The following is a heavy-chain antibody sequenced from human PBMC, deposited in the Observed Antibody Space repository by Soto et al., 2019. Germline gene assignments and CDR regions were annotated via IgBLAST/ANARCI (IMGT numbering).Heavy chain of an antibody. D-gene: IGHD3-10*01. CDR3: ARAQFYSGSGNYHNLMFDP. V-gene: IGHV4-30-2*01. CDR2: IYERWTI. CDR1: GGSIGGAGYS. Sequence: SETLSLTCAVSGGSIGGAGYSWSWIRQPPGGGLDWIGYIYERWTILYNPSLKTRLTISWNWSDKPFSLTLNSVTAADTAVYYCARAQFYSGSGNYHNLMFDPWGQGTQVTVSS. J-gene: IGHJ5*02.